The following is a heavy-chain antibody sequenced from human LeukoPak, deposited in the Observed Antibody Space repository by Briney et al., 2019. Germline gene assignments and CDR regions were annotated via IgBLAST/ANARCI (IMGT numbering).Heavy chain of an antibody. Sequence: PGGSLRLSCAVSGITLSNYGMSWVRQAPGKGLEWVAGISDSGGRTNYADSVKGRFTISRDNAKNSLYLQMNSLRAEDTALYYCAKDWSYGSGTTIFDYWGQGTLVTVSS. D-gene: IGHD3-10*01. V-gene: IGHV3-23*01. J-gene: IGHJ4*02. CDR2: ISDSGGRT. CDR1: GITLSNYG. CDR3: AKDWSYGSGTTIFDY.